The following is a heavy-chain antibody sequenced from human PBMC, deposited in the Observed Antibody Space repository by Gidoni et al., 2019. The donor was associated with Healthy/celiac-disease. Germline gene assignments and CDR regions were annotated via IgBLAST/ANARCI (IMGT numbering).Heavy chain of an antibody. V-gene: IGHV3-11*05. CDR2: ISSSSSYT. Sequence: QVQLVESGGGLVKPGGALRLPCSAYGITFSDYYMSWIWQAPGKGLEWVSYISSSSSYTNYADSVKGRFTISRDNAKNSLYLQMNSLRAEDTAVYYCARKGYSSGWTEHYWGQGTLVTVSS. D-gene: IGHD6-19*01. CDR3: ARKGYSSGWTEHY. J-gene: IGHJ4*02. CDR1: GITFSDYY.